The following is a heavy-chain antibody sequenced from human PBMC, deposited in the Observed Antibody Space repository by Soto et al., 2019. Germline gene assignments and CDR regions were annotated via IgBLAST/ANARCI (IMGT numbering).Heavy chain of an antibody. D-gene: IGHD3-3*01. CDR3: ARAITIFQYYYYYYMDV. CDR1: GGSISSGGYY. Sequence: QVQLQESGPGLVKPSQTLSLTCTVSGGSISSGGYYWSWIRQHPGKGLEWIGYIYYSGSTYYNPSLKSRVTISVDTSKYQFSLELSSVTAADTAVYYCARAITIFQYYYYYYMDVWGKGTTVTVSS. V-gene: IGHV4-31*03. J-gene: IGHJ6*03. CDR2: IYYSGST.